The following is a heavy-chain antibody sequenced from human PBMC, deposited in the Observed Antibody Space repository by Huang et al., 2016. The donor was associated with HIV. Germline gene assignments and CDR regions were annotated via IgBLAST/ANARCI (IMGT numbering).Heavy chain of an antibody. Sequence: QVQLVQSGAEVKKPGSSVKVSCKASGGTFSSYAISWVRQAPGQGLEWMGGISPSFGTANYAQKFQVRVTITADESTSTAYMELSSLRAEDTAVYYCASKRGYSGYDIGYYFDYWGQGTLVTVSS. CDR2: ISPSFGTA. CDR1: GGTFSSYA. CDR3: ASKRGYSGYDIGYYFDY. J-gene: IGHJ4*02. V-gene: IGHV1-69*13. D-gene: IGHD5-12*01.